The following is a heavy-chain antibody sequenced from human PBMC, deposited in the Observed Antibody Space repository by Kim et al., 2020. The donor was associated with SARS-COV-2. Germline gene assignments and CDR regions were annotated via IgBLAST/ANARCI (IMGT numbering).Heavy chain of an antibody. D-gene: IGHD6-13*01. J-gene: IGHJ3*02. CDR3: ARGGGRIAAAVNAFDI. Sequence: SVEGRFTISRETAKNSLYLQMNRLRAGDTAVYYCARGGGRIAAAVNAFDIWGQGTMVTVSS. V-gene: IGHV3-13*01.